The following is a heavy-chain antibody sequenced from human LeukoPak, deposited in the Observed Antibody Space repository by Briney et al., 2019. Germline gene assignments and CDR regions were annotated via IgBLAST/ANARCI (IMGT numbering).Heavy chain of an antibody. CDR2: IYTSGST. J-gene: IGHJ4*02. V-gene: IGHV4-4*07. D-gene: IGHD3-10*01. Sequence: SETLSLTCTVSGGSISSYYWSWIRQPAGKGLEWIGRIYTSGSTNYNPSLKSRVSMSLGTSKNQFSLKLSSVTAADTAVYYCARAYPVRGVTPFDYWGQGTLVTVSS. CDR1: GGSISSYY. CDR3: ARAYPVRGVTPFDY.